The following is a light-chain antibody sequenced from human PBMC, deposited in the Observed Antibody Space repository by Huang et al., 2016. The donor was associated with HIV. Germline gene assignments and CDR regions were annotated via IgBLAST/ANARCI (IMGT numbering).Light chain of an antibody. V-gene: IGKV1-39*01. Sequence: DFQMTQSPSSLSASVGDKVTITCRASQNADNYLNWYQQKAGKAPELLIYAASELQSGVPSRFSGRGSGTDFTLTISSLEPEDFATYCCRQNYFFGQGTKLEI. CDR3: RQNYF. CDR2: AAS. CDR1: QNADNY. J-gene: IGKJ2*01.